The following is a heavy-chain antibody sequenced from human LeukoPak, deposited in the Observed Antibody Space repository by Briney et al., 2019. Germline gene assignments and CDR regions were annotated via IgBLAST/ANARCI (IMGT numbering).Heavy chain of an antibody. Sequence: SETLSLTCTVSGGSISGNYWSWIRQPPGKGLEWIGYVYYTGSTNHNPSLKSRVTISIDTSKNRFSLKLSSVTAADTAVYFCARHDSDSSGPLREFDYWGQGTLVTVSS. V-gene: IGHV4-59*08. D-gene: IGHD3-22*01. CDR3: ARHDSDSSGPLREFDY. CDR1: GGSISGNY. CDR2: VYYTGST. J-gene: IGHJ4*02.